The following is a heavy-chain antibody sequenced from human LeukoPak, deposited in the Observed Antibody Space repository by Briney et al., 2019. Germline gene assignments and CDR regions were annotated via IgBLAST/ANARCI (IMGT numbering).Heavy chain of an antibody. Sequence: GGSLRLSCAASGFTFSNYGMNWVRQAPGKGLEWVSYISSSSSTIYYADSVKGRFTISRDNSKNTLYLQMNSLRAEDTAVYYCASLGDYYDSSGYLRGDYWGQGTLVTVSS. D-gene: IGHD3-22*01. CDR2: ISSSSSTI. J-gene: IGHJ4*02. V-gene: IGHV3-48*01. CDR3: ASLGDYYDSSGYLRGDY. CDR1: GFTFSNYG.